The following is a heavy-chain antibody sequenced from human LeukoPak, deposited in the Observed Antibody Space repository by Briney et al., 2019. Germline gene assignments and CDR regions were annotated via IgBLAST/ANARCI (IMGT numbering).Heavy chain of an antibody. CDR2: IYYSGST. J-gene: IGHJ4*02. D-gene: IGHD3-16*02. CDR3: ARGVWGSYRYTGSFDC. V-gene: IGHV4-39*01. Sequence: PSETLSLTCTVSGGSISSSSYYWGWIRQPPGKGLEWIGSIYYSGSTYYNSSLKSRVTISVDTSKSQFSLKLSSVTAADTAVYYCARGVWGSYRYTGSFDCWGQGTLVAVSS. CDR1: GGSISSSSYY.